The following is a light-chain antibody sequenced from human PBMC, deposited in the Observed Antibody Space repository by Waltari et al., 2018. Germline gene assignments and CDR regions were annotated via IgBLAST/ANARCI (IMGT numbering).Light chain of an antibody. CDR1: QTIYNS. CDR2: DTS. CDR3: QQSYTLPYT. J-gene: IGKJ2*01. Sequence: DIQMTQSPSPLSASVGDRVTITCRAIQTIYNSLNWYQHKPGKAPKLLISDTSTLQSGVPSRFSGRGSGTEFTLTISRLQPEDFGTYYCQQSYTLPYTFGQGTKLDI. V-gene: IGKV1-39*01.